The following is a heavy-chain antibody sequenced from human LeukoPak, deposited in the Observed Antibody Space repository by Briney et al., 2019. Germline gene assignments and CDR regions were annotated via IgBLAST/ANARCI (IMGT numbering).Heavy chain of an antibody. CDR3: ARDYYDSSGYLRDY. J-gene: IGHJ4*02. Sequence: ASVKVPCKASGYTFTSYGISWVRQAPEQGLEWMGWISAYNGNTNYAQKLQGRITMTTDTSTSTAYMDLRSLRSDDTAVYYCARDYYDSSGYLRDYWGQGTLVTVSS. CDR1: GYTFTSYG. V-gene: IGHV1-18*01. D-gene: IGHD3-22*01. CDR2: ISAYNGNT.